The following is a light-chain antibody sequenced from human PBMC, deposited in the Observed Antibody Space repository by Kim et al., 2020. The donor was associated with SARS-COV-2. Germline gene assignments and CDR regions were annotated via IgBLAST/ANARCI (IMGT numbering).Light chain of an antibody. CDR2: GAS. Sequence: LSPGERAALSCRASQSVYRNWLAWYQQKPGQAPRLIIYGASSRATGIPDRFSGSGSGTDFTLTISRLEPEDFAVYYCQQYGSSPYTFGQGTKLEI. J-gene: IGKJ2*01. CDR1: QSVYRNW. CDR3: QQYGSSPYT. V-gene: IGKV3-20*01.